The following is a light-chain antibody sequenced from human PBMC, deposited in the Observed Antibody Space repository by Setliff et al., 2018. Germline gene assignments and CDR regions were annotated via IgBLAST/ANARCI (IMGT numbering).Light chain of an antibody. CDR1: SSNIGAGYD. V-gene: IGLV1-40*01. CDR2: GNS. Sequence: VPGQRVTISCTGSSSNIGAGYDVHWYQQLPGTAPKLLIYGNSNRPSGVPDRFSGSKSGTSASLAITGLQAEDEADYYCQSYDISLSGHVVFGGGTKVT. J-gene: IGLJ2*01. CDR3: QSYDISLSGHVV.